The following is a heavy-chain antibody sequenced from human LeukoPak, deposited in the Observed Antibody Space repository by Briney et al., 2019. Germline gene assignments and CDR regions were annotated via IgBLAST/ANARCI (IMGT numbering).Heavy chain of an antibody. CDR3: ARSSRIYYYYGMDV. CDR2: IYTSGST. CDR1: VGSISSYY. V-gene: IGHV4-4*07. J-gene: IGHJ6*02. Sequence: SETLSLTCTVSVGSISSYYWSWIRQPAGKGLEWIGRIYTSGSTNYNPTLKSRVTMSVDTSKNQFSLKLSSVTAADTAVYYCARSSRIYYYYGMDVCGQGTTVTVSS.